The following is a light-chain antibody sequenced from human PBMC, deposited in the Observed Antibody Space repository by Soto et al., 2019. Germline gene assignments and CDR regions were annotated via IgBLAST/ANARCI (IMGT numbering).Light chain of an antibody. CDR2: EVT. CDR1: SSDVGGYNY. CDR3: SSYTSSNIPYV. J-gene: IGLJ1*01. V-gene: IGLV2-14*01. Sequence: QSVLTQPASVSGSPGQSITISCTGTSSDVGGYNYVSWYQQHSGKAPKLMIYEVTNRPSGISNRFSGSKSGNTASLTISGLQAEDEADYYCSSYTSSNIPYVFGPGTKVTVL.